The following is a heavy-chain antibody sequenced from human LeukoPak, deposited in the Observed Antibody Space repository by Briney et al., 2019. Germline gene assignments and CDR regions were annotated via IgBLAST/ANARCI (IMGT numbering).Heavy chain of an antibody. CDR3: ARSEGGFITMIVVVIEYAFDI. V-gene: IGHV3-30*02. Sequence: GGSLRLSCAASGFTFSSYGMHWVRQAPGKGLEWVAFIRYDGSNKYYADSVKGRFTISRDNSKNTLYLQMNSQRAEDTAVYYCARSEGGFITMIVVVIEYAFDIWGQGTMVTVSS. CDR1: GFTFSSYG. D-gene: IGHD3-22*01. J-gene: IGHJ3*02. CDR2: IRYDGSNK.